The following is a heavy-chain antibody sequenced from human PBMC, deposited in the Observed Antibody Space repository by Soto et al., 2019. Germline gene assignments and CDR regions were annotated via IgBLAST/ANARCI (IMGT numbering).Heavy chain of an antibody. V-gene: IGHV4-59*01. J-gene: IGHJ4*02. CDR3: ASLLYSSSPCVDY. CDR2: IYYSGST. Sequence: SETLSLTCTVSGGSISSYYWSWIRQPPGKGLEWIGYIYYSGSTNYNPSLKSRVTISVDTSKNQFSLKLSSVTAADTAVYYCASLLYSSSPCVDYWGQGTLVTVSS. CDR1: GGSISSYY. D-gene: IGHD6-13*01.